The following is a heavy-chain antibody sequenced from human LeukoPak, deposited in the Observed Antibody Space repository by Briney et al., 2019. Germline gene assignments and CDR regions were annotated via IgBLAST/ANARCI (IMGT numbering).Heavy chain of an antibody. J-gene: IGHJ5*02. CDR1: GGSISSYY. CDR3: ARGSIAAAGTEVLSA. Sequence: SETLSLTCTVSGGSISSYYWSWIRQPPGKGLEWIGYIYYSGSTHYNPSLKSRVTISVDTSKNQFSLKLSSVTAADTAVYYCARGSIAAAGTEVLSAWGQGTLVTVSS. V-gene: IGHV4-59*01. D-gene: IGHD6-13*01. CDR2: IYYSGST.